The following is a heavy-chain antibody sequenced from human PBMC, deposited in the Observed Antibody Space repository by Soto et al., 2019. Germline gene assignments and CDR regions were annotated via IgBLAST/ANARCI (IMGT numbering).Heavy chain of an antibody. D-gene: IGHD3-10*01. V-gene: IGHV5-10-1*01. CDR3: ARHGAAIWLGY. J-gene: IGHJ4*02. CDR1: GYTFAGHW. Sequence: GESLKLSCKTSGYTFAGHWISWVRQVPGKGLQWMGNIDPSDSYINYNPAFRGHLTFSVDKSNSTAYLHWRSLGPSDTAIYYCARHGAAIWLGYWGQGTLVTVSS. CDR2: IDPSDSYI.